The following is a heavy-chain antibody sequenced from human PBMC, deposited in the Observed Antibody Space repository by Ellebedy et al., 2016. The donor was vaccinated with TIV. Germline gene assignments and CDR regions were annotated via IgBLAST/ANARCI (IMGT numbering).Heavy chain of an antibody. V-gene: IGHV3-74*01. Sequence: GESLKISCAASGFTFSSYWMHWVRQAPGKGLVWVSRINSDGSSTSYADSVKGRFTISRDNAKNTLYLQMNSLRAEDTAVYYCAGGVLGDDFDYWGQGTLVTVSS. CDR2: INSDGSST. D-gene: IGHD2-8*02. J-gene: IGHJ4*02. CDR1: GFTFSSYW. CDR3: AGGVLGDDFDY.